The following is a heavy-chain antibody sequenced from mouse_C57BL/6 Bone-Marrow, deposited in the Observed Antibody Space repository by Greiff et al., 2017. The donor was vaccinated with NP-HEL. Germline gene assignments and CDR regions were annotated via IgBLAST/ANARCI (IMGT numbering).Heavy chain of an antibody. CDR3: AGLFSFAY. CDR2: IWSGGRT. Sequence: VQLVESGPGLVQPSQSLSITCTVSGFSLTSYGVHWVRQSPGKGLEWLGVIWSGGRTDYNAAFISRLSISKDNSKSQVFFKMNSLQADDTAIYYCAGLFSFAYWGQGTLVTVSA. V-gene: IGHV2-2*01. D-gene: IGHD6-1*01. J-gene: IGHJ3*01. CDR1: GFSLTSYG.